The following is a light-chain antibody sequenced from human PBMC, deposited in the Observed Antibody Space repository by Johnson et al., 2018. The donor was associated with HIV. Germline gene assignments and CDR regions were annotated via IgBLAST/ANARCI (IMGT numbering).Light chain of an antibody. J-gene: IGLJ1*01. Sequence: QSVLTQPPSVSAAPGQKVTISCYGSSSNIGNNYVSWYQQLQGTAPKLLIYDNNKRRSGIPDRFSGTKSGTSATLGITGLQTGDEADYYCGTWDSSLSSHYGFRTGAKFTVL. CDR2: DNN. CDR3: GTWDSSLSSHYG. V-gene: IGLV1-51*01. CDR1: SSNIGNNY.